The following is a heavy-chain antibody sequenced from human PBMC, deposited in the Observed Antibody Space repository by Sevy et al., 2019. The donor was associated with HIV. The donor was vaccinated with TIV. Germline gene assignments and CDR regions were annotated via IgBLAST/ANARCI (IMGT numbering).Heavy chain of an antibody. V-gene: IGHV1-58*01. CDR1: GLTFTSSA. CDR2: IVVGSGNT. J-gene: IGHJ3*02. CDR3: AGVYCTGGVCPTGDAFDI. Sequence: ASVKVSCKASGLTFTSSAVQWVRQARGQRLEWIGWIVVGSGNTNYAQKFQERVTITRDMSTSTAYMELSSLRSEDTAVYYCAGVYCTGGVCPTGDAFDIWGQGTMVTVSS. D-gene: IGHD2-8*02.